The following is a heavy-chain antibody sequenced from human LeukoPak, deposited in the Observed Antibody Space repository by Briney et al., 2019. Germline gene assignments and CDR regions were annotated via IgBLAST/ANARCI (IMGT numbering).Heavy chain of an antibody. J-gene: IGHJ6*03. CDR2: IIPIFGTA. CDR1: GGTFISYA. Sequence: SVKVSCKASGGTFISYAISWVRQARGQGLEWMGGIIPIFGTANNAQKFQGRVTITTDESTSTAYMELSSLRSEDTAVYYCASGFLPYLDYYYYMDVWGKGTTVTVSS. V-gene: IGHV1-69*05. D-gene: IGHD2/OR15-2a*01. CDR3: ASGFLPYLDYYYYMDV.